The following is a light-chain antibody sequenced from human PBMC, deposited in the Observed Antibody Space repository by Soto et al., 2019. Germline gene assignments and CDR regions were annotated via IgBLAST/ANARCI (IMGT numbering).Light chain of an antibody. CDR1: SSDVGSYNL. J-gene: IGLJ1*01. V-gene: IGLV2-23*01. Sequence: QSALTQPASVSGSPGQSIAISCTGASSDVGSYNLVSWYQQHPGKAPKVMIYEGSKRPSGVSNRFSGSKSGNTASLTISGLQAEDEADYYCCSYTSSTNSYIFGTGTKVTVL. CDR2: EGS. CDR3: CSYTSSTNSYI.